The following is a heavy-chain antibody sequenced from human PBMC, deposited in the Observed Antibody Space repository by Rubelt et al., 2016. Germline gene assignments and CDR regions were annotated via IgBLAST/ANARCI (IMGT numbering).Heavy chain of an antibody. CDR2: INHSGST. D-gene: IGHD6-13*01. V-gene: IGHV4-34*01. Sequence: QVQLQQWGAGLLKPSETLSLTCAVYGGSFSGYYWSWIRQPPGKGLEWIGEINHSGSTNSNPSIKSRVTISVDTSKNQFSLKLSSVTAADTAVYYCARGRRGSSSWLGRDYYGMDVWGQGTTVTVSS. CDR3: ARGRRGSSSWLGRDYYGMDV. CDR1: GGSFSGYY. J-gene: IGHJ6*02.